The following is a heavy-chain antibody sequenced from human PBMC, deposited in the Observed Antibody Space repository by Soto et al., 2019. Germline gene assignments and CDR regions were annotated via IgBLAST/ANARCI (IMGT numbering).Heavy chain of an antibody. V-gene: IGHV3-74*01. CDR1: GFTFSTYW. CDR2: IHSDGITT. CDR3: ATGPTPAFAF. J-gene: IGHJ3*01. Sequence: GGSLRLSCAASGFTFSTYWMHWVRQAPGKGLVWVSRIHSDGITTLYADSVTGRFTISRDNAKNTVFLQMNSLRAEDTAVYFCATGPTPAFAFWGRGTMVTVSS. D-gene: IGHD1-1*01.